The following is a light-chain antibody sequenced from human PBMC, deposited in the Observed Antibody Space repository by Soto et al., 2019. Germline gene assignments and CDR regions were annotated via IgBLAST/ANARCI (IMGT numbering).Light chain of an antibody. Sequence: EIVLTQSPGTLSLSPGERATLSCRSSQSVSSSYLAWYQQKPGQAPRLLIYGASSRATGIPDRFSGSGSGTEFTLTISSLQPDDFATYYCQHYKMYSPWTFGQGTKVDIK. CDR1: QSVSSSY. J-gene: IGKJ1*01. CDR3: QHYKMYSPWT. CDR2: GAS. V-gene: IGKV3-20*01.